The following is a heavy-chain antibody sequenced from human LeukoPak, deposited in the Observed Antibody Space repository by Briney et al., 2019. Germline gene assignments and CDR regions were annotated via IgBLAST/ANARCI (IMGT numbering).Heavy chain of an antibody. CDR1: GGSISSSSYY. V-gene: IGHV4-39*01. CDR2: INHSGST. D-gene: IGHD1-26*01. Sequence: SETLSLTCTVSGGSISSSSYYWGWIRPPPGTGLEWIGEINHSGSTNYNPSLKSRVTISVDTSKNQFSLKLSSVTAADTAVYYCARQVGATTGVYYFDYWGQGTLVTVSS. CDR3: ARQVGATTGVYYFDY. J-gene: IGHJ4*02.